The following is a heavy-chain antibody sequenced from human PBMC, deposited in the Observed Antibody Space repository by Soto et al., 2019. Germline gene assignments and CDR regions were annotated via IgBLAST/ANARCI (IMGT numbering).Heavy chain of an antibody. V-gene: IGHV3-23*01. D-gene: IGHD3-3*01. Sequence: GGSLSLSCAASVLTLSRYAMSWVRHAPVGRLEWVSAISGSGGSTYYADSVKGRFTISRDNSKNTLYLQMNSLRAEDTAVYYCAKEAPGQGYDFWSGYAFDIWGQGTMVTVSS. J-gene: IGHJ3*02. CDR1: VLTLSRYA. CDR2: ISGSGGST. CDR3: AKEAPGQGYDFWSGYAFDI.